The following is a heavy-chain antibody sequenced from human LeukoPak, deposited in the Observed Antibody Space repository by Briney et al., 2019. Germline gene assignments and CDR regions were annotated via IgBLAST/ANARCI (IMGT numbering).Heavy chain of an antibody. J-gene: IGHJ4*02. D-gene: IGHD6-13*01. Sequence: SETLSLTCTVSGYSISSGFYWGWIRQPPGKGLECIGSIYHSGSTYYNPSLKSRVTISVDTSKNQFSLNLNSVTAADTAVYYCARDHSSSSEDYWGQGTLVTVSS. CDR3: ARDHSSSSEDY. CDR1: GYSISSGFY. CDR2: IYHSGST. V-gene: IGHV4-38-2*02.